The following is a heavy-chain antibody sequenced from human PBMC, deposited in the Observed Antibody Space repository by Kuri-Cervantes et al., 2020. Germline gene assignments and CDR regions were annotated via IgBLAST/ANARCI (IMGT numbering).Heavy chain of an antibody. D-gene: IGHD1-7*01. J-gene: IGHJ5*02. CDR3: ASGTFSNELLVDP. Sequence: ASVKVSCKASGYTFTSYYMHWVRHAPGQGLEWMGIINPSGGSTSYAQKFQGRVTMTRDTSTSTVYMELSSLRSEDTAVYYCASGTFSNELLVDPWGQGTLVTVSS. CDR2: INPSGGST. CDR1: GYTFTSYY. V-gene: IGHV1-46*01.